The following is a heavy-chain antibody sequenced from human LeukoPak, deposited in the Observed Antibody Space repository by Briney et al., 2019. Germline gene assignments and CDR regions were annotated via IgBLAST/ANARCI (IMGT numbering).Heavy chain of an antibody. J-gene: IGHJ4*02. V-gene: IGHV3-23*01. D-gene: IGHD2-2*01. Sequence: GGSLRLSCAASGFTFSSYAMSWVRQAPGKGLEWVSAISGSGGSTYYADSVKGRFTISRDHSKNTLYLQMNSLRAEDTAVYYCAKDLDCSSTSCYPDYWGQGTLVTVSS. CDR3: AKDLDCSSTSCYPDY. CDR2: ISGSGGST. CDR1: GFTFSSYA.